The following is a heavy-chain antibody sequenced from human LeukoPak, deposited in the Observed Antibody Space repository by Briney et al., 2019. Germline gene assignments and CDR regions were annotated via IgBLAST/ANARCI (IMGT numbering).Heavy chain of an antibody. CDR2: IYTSGST. D-gene: IGHD5-18*01. CDR3: ARVPFGYSYGMAFDY. V-gene: IGHV4-4*07. CDR1: GGSFSSYY. Sequence: PSATLSLTCTASGGSFSSYYWSWVRQPAGQGLEWIGRIYTSGSTNYNPSLRSRVTMSVDTSKNQFSLKLSSVTAADTAVYYCARVPFGYSYGMAFDYWGQGTLVTVSS. J-gene: IGHJ4*02.